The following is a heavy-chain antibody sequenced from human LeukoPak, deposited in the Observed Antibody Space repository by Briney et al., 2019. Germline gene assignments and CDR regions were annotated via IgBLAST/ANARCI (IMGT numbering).Heavy chain of an antibody. Sequence: AGGSLRLSCAASGFTFSSYEMNWVRQAPGKGLEWVSYISSSGSTIYYADSVKGRFTISRDNAKNSLYLQMNSLRAEDTAVYYCARVARYGDYIGGSDYWGQGALVTVSS. D-gene: IGHD4-17*01. CDR3: ARVARYGDYIGGSDY. V-gene: IGHV3-48*03. CDR2: ISSSGSTI. J-gene: IGHJ4*02. CDR1: GFTFSSYE.